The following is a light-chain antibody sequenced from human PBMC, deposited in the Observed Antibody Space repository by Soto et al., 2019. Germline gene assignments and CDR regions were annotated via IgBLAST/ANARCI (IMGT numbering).Light chain of an antibody. CDR3: SSYTTSYFYV. Sequence: QSALTQPASVSGSPGQSITISCTGTSSDVGGYDYVSWYQQHPGKAPKLLIYGVNNRPSGVSYRFSASKSAFTASLTISGLQAEDEAHYYCSSYTTSYFYVFGPGTKVTVL. V-gene: IGLV2-14*01. CDR1: SSDVGGYDY. J-gene: IGLJ1*01. CDR2: GVN.